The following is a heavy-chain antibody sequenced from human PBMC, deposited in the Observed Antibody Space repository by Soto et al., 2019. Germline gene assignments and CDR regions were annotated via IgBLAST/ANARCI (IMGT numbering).Heavy chain of an antibody. D-gene: IGHD1-26*01. CDR3: XXXXXXGLVDH. CDR2: ISAYNGNT. V-gene: IGHV1-18*01. J-gene: IGHJ4*02. CDR1: GYTFTSYG. Sequence: QVQLVQSGAEVKKPGASVKVSCKASGYTFTSYGISWVRQAPGQGLEWMGWISAYNGNTNYAQKLQGRVTMTTDTXXXXXXXXXXXXXXXXXXXXXXXXXXXXGLVDHWGQGTLVTVSS.